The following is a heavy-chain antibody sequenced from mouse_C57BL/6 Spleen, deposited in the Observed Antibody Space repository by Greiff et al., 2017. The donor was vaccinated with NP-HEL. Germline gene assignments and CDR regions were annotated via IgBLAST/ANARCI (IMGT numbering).Heavy chain of an antibody. D-gene: IGHD1-1*01. V-gene: IGHV1-5*01. CDR2: IYPGNSDT. CDR1: GYTFTSYW. J-gene: IGHJ3*01. CDR3: ARPDYYGSSPFAY. Sequence: VQLKQSGTVLARPGASVKMSCKTSGYTFTSYWMHWVKQRPGQGLEWIGAIYPGNSDTSYNQKFKGKAKLTAVTSASTAYMELSSLTNEDSAVYYCARPDYYGSSPFAYWGQGTLVTVSA.